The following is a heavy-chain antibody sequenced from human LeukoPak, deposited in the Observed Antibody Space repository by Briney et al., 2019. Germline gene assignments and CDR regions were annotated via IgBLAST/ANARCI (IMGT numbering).Heavy chain of an antibody. J-gene: IGHJ4*02. Sequence: PGGSLRLSCAASGFTFSSFAMSWVRQAPGKGLEWVSGLSGTGGTTFNADSVKGRFTISRDNSKNTLYLQMNSLRAEDTAVYYCARSGRYCSGGSCYQEASLDYWGQGTLVTVSS. D-gene: IGHD2-15*01. V-gene: IGHV3-23*01. CDR2: LSGTGGTT. CDR1: GFTFSSFA. CDR3: ARSGRYCSGGSCYQEASLDY.